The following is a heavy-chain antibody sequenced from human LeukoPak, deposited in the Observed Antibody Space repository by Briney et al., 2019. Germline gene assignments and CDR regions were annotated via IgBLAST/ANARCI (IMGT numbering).Heavy chain of an antibody. CDR2: IYYSGST. J-gene: IGHJ6*03. V-gene: IGHV4-39*01. CDR1: GVSISSSSYY. CDR3: ASYSGSSSPYYYYYYMDV. Sequence: SETLSLTCTVSGVSISSSSYYWGWIRQPPGKGLEWIGSIYYSGSTYYNPSLKSRVTISVDTSKNQFSLKLSSVTAADTAVYYCASYSGSSSPYYYYYYMDVWGKGTTVTVSS. D-gene: IGHD1-26*01.